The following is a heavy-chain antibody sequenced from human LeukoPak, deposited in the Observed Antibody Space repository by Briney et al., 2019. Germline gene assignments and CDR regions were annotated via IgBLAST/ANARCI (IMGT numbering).Heavy chain of an antibody. Sequence: SETLSLTCTVSGYSVSSGYFWGWIRQPPGKGLEWIGSIYHSGTTYYNPSLKSRVTISVDTSKNQFSLKLTSVTAADTAVYYCARGYSSSWYFNWFDPWGQGTLVTVSS. CDR1: GYSVSSGYF. D-gene: IGHD6-13*01. CDR2: IYHSGTT. CDR3: ARGYSSSWYFNWFDP. J-gene: IGHJ5*02. V-gene: IGHV4-38-2*02.